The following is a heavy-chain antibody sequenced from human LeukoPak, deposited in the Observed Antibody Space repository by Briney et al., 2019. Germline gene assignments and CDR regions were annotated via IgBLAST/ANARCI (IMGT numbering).Heavy chain of an antibody. Sequence: GGSRRLSCAASEFSVGSNYMTWVRQAPGKGLEWVSLIYSGGSTYYADSVKGRFTISRDNAKNSLYLQMNSLRAEDTAVYYCARLVGSGGFDYWGQGTLVTVSS. CDR2: IYSGGST. V-gene: IGHV3-66*04. CDR3: ARLVGSGGFDY. J-gene: IGHJ4*02. CDR1: EFSVGSNY. D-gene: IGHD2-15*01.